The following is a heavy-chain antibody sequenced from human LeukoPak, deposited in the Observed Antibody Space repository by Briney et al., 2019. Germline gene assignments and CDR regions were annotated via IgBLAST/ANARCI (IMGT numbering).Heavy chain of an antibody. J-gene: IGHJ4*02. D-gene: IGHD4-17*01. Sequence: GGSLRLSCAASGFTFSNYAMSWVRQAPGKGLEWVSVISGSGGSTYYVDSVQGRFTISRDNSKNTLFLQMDSLRAEDTAVYYCAKSGGGTAVTIDYWGQGTLVTVSS. CDR3: AKSGGGTAVTIDY. V-gene: IGHV3-23*01. CDR1: GFTFSNYA. CDR2: ISGSGGST.